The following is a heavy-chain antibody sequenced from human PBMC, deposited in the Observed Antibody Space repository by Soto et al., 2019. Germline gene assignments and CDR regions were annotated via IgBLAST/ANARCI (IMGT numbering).Heavy chain of an antibody. Sequence: GSLRLSCAASGFTFSSYSMNWVRQAPGKGLEWTSYISRRSSTKYYADSVKGRFTIPSENAKNSLYLQMNSLRAEDTAVYYCARDSPCSGGSCYSFDYWGQGTLVTVSS. CDR3: ARDSPCSGGSCYSFDY. CDR1: GFTFSSYS. CDR2: ISRRSSTK. V-gene: IGHV3-48*01. J-gene: IGHJ4*02. D-gene: IGHD2-15*01.